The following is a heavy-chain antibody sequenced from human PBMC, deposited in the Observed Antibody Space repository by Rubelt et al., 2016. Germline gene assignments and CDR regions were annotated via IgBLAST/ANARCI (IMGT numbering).Heavy chain of an antibody. CDR1: GFTFSSYA. J-gene: IGHJ4*02. Sequence: EVQLLESGGGLVQPGGSLRLSCAASGFTFSSYAMSWVRQAPGKGLEWVSAITGSGGSTYYADSVKGRFTISRDNAKNTRYLQMNSLRAEDTAVYYCARDQGAYYWGQGTLVTVSS. CDR3: ARDQGAYY. CDR2: ITGSGGST. V-gene: IGHV3-23*01.